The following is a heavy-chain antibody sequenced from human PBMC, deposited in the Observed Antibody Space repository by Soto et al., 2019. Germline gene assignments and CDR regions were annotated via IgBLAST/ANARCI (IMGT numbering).Heavy chain of an antibody. CDR1: GYTFTSYG. Sequence: QVQLVQSGAEVKKPGASVKVSCKASGYTFTSYGISWVRQAPGQGLDWMGWISAYNGNTNYAQKLQGRVTMTTDTSTSTAYMELRSLRSDDTAVYYCARDNEESWEEYSRGWYFDYWGQGTLVTVSS. V-gene: IGHV1-18*04. J-gene: IGHJ4*02. CDR3: ARDNEESWEEYSRGWYFDY. CDR2: ISAYNGNT. D-gene: IGHD6-19*01.